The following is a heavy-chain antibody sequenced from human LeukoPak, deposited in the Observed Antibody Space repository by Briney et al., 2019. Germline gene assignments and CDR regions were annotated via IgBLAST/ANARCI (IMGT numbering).Heavy chain of an antibody. J-gene: IGHJ5*02. D-gene: IGHD2-8*01. CDR2: ITSSGDTV. CDR1: GFTLSNYA. Sequence: GGSLRPSCAASGFTLSNYAMNWGRQAPAKGLEWVSYITSSGDTVHYADSVKGRFTISRDNAKNSLSLQMNSLSAQDPATYYCARASRQYCTNGICYTKNNWFDPWGPGTLVTVSS. CDR3: ARASRQYCTNGICYTKNNWFDP. V-gene: IGHV3-48*03.